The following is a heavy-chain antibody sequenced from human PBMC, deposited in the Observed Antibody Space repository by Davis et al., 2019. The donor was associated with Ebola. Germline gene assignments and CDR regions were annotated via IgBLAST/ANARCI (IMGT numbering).Heavy chain of an antibody. Sequence: PGGSLRLSCAASGFTFSHYGMHWVRQAPGKGLEWVALIWYDGSKKYYAESVKGRFTISRDDSKNTLYLQMNSLRAEDTAVYYCARETYYDFWSGYRPAIDSWGQGILVTVSS. J-gene: IGHJ4*02. D-gene: IGHD3-3*01. CDR2: IWYDGSKK. CDR1: GFTFSHYG. V-gene: IGHV3-33*01. CDR3: ARETYYDFWSGYRPAIDS.